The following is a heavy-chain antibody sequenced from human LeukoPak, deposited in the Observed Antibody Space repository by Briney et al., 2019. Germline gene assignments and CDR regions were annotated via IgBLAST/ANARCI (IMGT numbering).Heavy chain of an antibody. CDR2: IYSGGST. Sequence: GSLRLSCAASGFTVSSNYMSWVRQAPGKGLEWVSVIYSGGSTYYADSVKGRFTISRDNSKNTLYLQMNSLRAEDTAVYYCARRGSGSYYNDYWGQGTLVTVSS. CDR3: ARRGSGSYYNDY. V-gene: IGHV3-53*01. CDR1: GFTVSSNY. J-gene: IGHJ4*02. D-gene: IGHD3-10*01.